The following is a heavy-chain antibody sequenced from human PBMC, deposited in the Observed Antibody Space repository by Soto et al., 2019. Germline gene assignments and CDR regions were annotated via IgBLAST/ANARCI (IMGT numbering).Heavy chain of an antibody. CDR3: ALAASRLRGIDP. V-gene: IGHV3-66*01. CDR2: IYSDGST. D-gene: IGHD2-15*01. Sequence: GGSLRLSCVASGSTVSKNYMSWVRQAPGKGLEWVSVIYSDGSTYYPDSVKGRFIISRDDSKNTLYLQMTTLRVEDTAVYYCALAASRLRGIDPWGQGTLVTVSS. CDR1: GSTVSKNY. J-gene: IGHJ5*02.